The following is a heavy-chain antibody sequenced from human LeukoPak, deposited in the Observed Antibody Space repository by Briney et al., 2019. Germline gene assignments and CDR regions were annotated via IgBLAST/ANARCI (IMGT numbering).Heavy chain of an antibody. J-gene: IGHJ5*01. CDR3: ARGAEGHNYGEPDS. D-gene: IGHD5-18*01. Sequence: GGSLRLSCAASGFTFSTYWMHWVRQIPGKGLVWLSRIHYDGTYTTYVDSVRGRFTISRDNTKSTLYLQMNSLRADDTAVYYCARGAEGHNYGEPDSWGQGTLVTVSS. CDR2: IHYDGTYT. V-gene: IGHV3-74*01. CDR1: GFTFSTYW.